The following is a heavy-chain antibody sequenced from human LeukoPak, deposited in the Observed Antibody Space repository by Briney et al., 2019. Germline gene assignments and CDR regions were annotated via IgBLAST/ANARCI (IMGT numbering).Heavy chain of an antibody. CDR1: GGTFSSYA. CDR2: IIPIFGTA. J-gene: IGHJ5*02. Sequence: ASVKVSCKASGGTFSSYAISWVRQAPGQGLEWMGGIIPIFGTANYAQKFQGRVTTTTDESTSTAYRELSRLRSEDTGVYYCARAMGSSSSWFDPWGQGTLVTVSS. V-gene: IGHV1-69*05. D-gene: IGHD6-6*01. CDR3: ARAMGSSSSWFDP.